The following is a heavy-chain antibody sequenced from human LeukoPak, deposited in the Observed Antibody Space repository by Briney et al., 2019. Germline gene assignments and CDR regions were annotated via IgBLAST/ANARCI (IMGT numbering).Heavy chain of an antibody. CDR3: ARRGRNSSGWQDYL. D-gene: IGHD6-25*01. CDR1: GGSISSYY. V-gene: IGHV4-59*01. CDR2: IYHTGST. J-gene: IGHJ4*02. Sequence: SETLSLTYTVSGGSISSYYWSWIRQPPGKGLEWIANIYHTGSTNYNPSLSSRVTISIDTAKNQFSLKLTSVTAADTAVYYCARRGRNSSGWQDYLWGQGTLVTVSS.